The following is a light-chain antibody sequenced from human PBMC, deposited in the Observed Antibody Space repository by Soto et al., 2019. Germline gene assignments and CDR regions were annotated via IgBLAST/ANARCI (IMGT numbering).Light chain of an antibody. Sequence: DVQMTQSPSSLSAFVGDRVTITCRASQGIAPYLAWFQQKPGKVPKLLIYDTSTLQSGVPSRFSGSGSGTHFTLTINSLQPEDVGTYYCQKYNSAPLTFGEGTKVEIK. CDR3: QKYNSAPLT. V-gene: IGKV1-27*01. CDR1: QGIAPY. J-gene: IGKJ4*01. CDR2: DTS.